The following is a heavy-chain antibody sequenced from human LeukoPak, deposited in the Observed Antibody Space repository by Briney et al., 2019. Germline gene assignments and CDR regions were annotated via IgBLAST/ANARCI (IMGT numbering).Heavy chain of an antibody. D-gene: IGHD6-19*01. Sequence: SETLSLTCTVSGGSISSYYWSWIRQPAGKGLEWIGRIYTSGSTNYNPSLKSRVTMSVDTSKNHFSLTLTSLTAADTAVYFCSRHEHKALAGDTWGQGALVTVSS. J-gene: IGHJ5*02. CDR2: IYTSGST. CDR3: SRHEHKALAGDT. CDR1: GGSISSYY. V-gene: IGHV4-4*07.